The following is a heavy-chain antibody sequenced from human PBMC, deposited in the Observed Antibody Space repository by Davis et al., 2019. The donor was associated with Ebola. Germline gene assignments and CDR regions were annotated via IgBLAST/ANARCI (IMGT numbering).Heavy chain of an antibody. J-gene: IGHJ1*01. Sequence: SETLSLTCLVSGGSVSSHNYYWSWIRQPPGKELEWIGSIYHSGSTNYRPSLKSRVTISTDTSKNQFSLKLNSVTAADTAVYYCARHDRRQLGPETFQHWGQGTLVTVSS. CDR1: GGSVSSHNYY. V-gene: IGHV4-61*01. CDR3: ARHDRRQLGPETFQH. CDR2: IYHSGST. D-gene: IGHD6-13*01.